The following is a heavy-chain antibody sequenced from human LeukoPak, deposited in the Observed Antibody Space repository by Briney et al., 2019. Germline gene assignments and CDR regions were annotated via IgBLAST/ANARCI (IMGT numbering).Heavy chain of an antibody. D-gene: IGHD5/OR15-5a*01. J-gene: IGHJ4*02. CDR2: ISAYSGYT. CDR1: GYTFTNYG. V-gene: IGHV1-18*01. CDR3: ARDAVSTTTARGIDY. Sequence: GASVKVSCKASGYTFTNYGISWVRQAPGQGLEWMGWISAYSGYTHYAQKIQGRVTVTTEASTSTAYMELRSLTSYDTAVYYRARDAVSTTTARGIDYWGQGTLVTVSS.